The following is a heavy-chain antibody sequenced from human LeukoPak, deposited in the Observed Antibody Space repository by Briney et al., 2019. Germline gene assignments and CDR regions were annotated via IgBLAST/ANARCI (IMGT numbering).Heavy chain of an antibody. Sequence: ASVKVSCKASGYTFTSYAMNWVRQAPGQGLEWMGWINTNTGNPTYAQGFTGRFVFSLDTSVSTAYLQISSLKAEDTAVYYCARDTDIAAAGKMDLGYGYWGQGTLVTVSS. J-gene: IGHJ4*02. CDR2: INTNTGNP. V-gene: IGHV7-4-1*02. D-gene: IGHD6-13*01. CDR1: GYTFTSYA. CDR3: ARDTDIAAAGKMDLGYGY.